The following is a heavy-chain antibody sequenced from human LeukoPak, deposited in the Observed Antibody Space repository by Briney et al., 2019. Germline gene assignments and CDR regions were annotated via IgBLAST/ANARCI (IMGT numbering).Heavy chain of an antibody. D-gene: IGHD3-3*01. Sequence: GGSLRLSCAASGFTFSSYWMSWVRQAPGKRLEWVANIKQDGSEKYYVDSVKGRFTISRDNAKNSLYLQMNSLRAEDTAVYYCARGDPDFWSGSGRWGQGTLVTVSS. J-gene: IGHJ4*02. CDR1: GFTFSSYW. CDR2: IKQDGSEK. V-gene: IGHV3-7*01. CDR3: ARGDPDFWSGSGR.